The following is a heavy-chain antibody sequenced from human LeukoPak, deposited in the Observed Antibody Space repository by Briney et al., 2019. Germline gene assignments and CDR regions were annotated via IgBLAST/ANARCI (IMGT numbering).Heavy chain of an antibody. J-gene: IGHJ4*02. D-gene: IGHD3-10*01. V-gene: IGHV4-4*07. CDR2: IHTSGRT. Sequence: SETLSLTCIFSGGSISSDYGSWMRQPAGKGLEWIGRIHTSGRTNYNPSLKSRVTMSVDTSKNQFSLKLSSVTAADTAVYYCARDTYYYGSGSYRLDYWGQGTLLTVSS. CDR1: GGSISSDY. CDR3: ARDTYYYGSGSYRLDY.